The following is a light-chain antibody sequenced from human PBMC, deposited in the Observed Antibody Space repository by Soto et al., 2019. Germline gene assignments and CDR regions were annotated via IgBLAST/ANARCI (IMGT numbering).Light chain of an antibody. CDR3: QQRSNWPIT. CDR2: DAS. J-gene: IGKJ5*01. Sequence: EIVMTQSPATLSVSPGERATLSCRASQSVSSNLAWYKQTPGQAPRILSYDASNRATGIPARFSGSGSGTDFTLTISSLEPEDFEVYYCQQRSNWPITFGQGTRLEIK. V-gene: IGKV3-11*01. CDR1: QSVSSN.